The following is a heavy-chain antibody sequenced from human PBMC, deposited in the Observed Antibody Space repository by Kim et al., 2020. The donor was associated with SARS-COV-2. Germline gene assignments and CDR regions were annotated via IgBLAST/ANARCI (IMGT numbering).Heavy chain of an antibody. Sequence: GGSLRLSCAASGFTFNNYWMTWVRQAPGEGLEWVANINQDGVAKDYVGSVKGRFTVSRDNAENSRYLQMSGLRAEDTAVYYCGRDLSGSKDAFDIWGQGTMVTVSS. J-gene: IGHJ3*02. V-gene: IGHV3-7*03. D-gene: IGHD1-26*01. CDR2: INQDGVAK. CDR1: GFTFNNYW. CDR3: GRDLSGSKDAFDI.